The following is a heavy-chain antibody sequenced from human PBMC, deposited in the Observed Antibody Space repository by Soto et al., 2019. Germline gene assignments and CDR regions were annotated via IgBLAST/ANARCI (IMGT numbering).Heavy chain of an antibody. J-gene: IGHJ4*02. D-gene: IGHD6-13*01. CDR2: INPSGST. CDR1: GGSFSGYY. V-gene: IGHV4-34*01. Sequence: QVQLQQWGAGLLKPSETLSLTCAVYGGSFSGYYWSWIRQPPGKGLEWIGEINPSGSTNYNPSLKSRVTISVDTSKNQFSLKLSSVTAADTAVYYCARTYSSSWSPFDYWGQGTLVTVSS. CDR3: ARTYSSSWSPFDY.